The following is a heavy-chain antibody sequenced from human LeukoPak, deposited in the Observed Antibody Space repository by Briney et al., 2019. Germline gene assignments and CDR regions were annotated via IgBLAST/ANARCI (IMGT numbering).Heavy chain of an antibody. CDR1: GGTFSSYA. Sequence: SVKVSCKASGGTFSSYAISWVRQAPGQGLEWMGRIIPILGIANYAQKFQGRVTITADKSTSTAYMELSSLRPEDTAVYYCARASYYDSSGYYYPYLDYWGQGTLVTVSS. V-gene: IGHV1-69*04. CDR2: IIPILGIA. CDR3: ARASYYDSSGYYYPYLDY. D-gene: IGHD3-22*01. J-gene: IGHJ4*02.